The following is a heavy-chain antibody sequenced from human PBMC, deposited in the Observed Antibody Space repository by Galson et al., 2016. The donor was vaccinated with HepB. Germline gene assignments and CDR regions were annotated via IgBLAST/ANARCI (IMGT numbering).Heavy chain of an antibody. CDR3: AKHWIRTHDL. CDR2: ITYVGVR. D-gene: IGHD1-14*01. Sequence: SLRLSCAASGFNLRSFDMSWVRQAPGKGLEWVSGITYVGVRYYADFVKGRFTISRDDSSGQVFLEMHSLRGEDTALYYCAKHWIRTHDLWGQGTLVTVSS. J-gene: IGHJ5*02. V-gene: IGHV3-23*01. CDR1: GFNLRSFD.